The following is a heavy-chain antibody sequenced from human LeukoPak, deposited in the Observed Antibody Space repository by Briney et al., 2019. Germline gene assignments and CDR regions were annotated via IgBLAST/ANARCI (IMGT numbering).Heavy chain of an antibody. CDR3: ARHGRAVAGTADY. Sequence: GESLKISCKGSGYSFTSYWIGWVRQMPGKGLEWMGVIYPGDSDTRYSPSFQGQVTISADKSISTVYLQWSSLKASDTAMYYCARHGRAVAGTADYWGQGTLVTVSS. CDR1: GYSFTSYW. D-gene: IGHD6-19*01. J-gene: IGHJ4*02. V-gene: IGHV5-51*01. CDR2: IYPGDSDT.